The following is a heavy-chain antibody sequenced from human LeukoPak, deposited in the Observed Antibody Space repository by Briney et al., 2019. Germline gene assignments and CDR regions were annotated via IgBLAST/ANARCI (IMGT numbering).Heavy chain of an antibody. Sequence: SVKVSCKASGGTFSSYAISWVRQAPGQGLEWMGGIIPIFGTANYAQKFQGRVTITADESTSTAYMELSSLRSEDMAVYYCARGIVVVPAATHYYYYGMDVWGKGTTVTVSS. CDR2: IIPIFGTA. J-gene: IGHJ6*04. CDR3: ARGIVVVPAATHYYYYGMDV. CDR1: GGTFSSYA. V-gene: IGHV1-69*13. D-gene: IGHD2-2*01.